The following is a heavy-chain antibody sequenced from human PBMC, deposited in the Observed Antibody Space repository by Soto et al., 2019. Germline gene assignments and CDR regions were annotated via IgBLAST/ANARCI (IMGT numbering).Heavy chain of an antibody. CDR2: MNPLSGDT. J-gene: IGHJ5*02. CDR3: ARGVAAAGTDWFDP. CDR1: GYTFTGDD. D-gene: IGHD6-13*01. Sequence: QVQLVQSGAEVKKPGASVKVSCKTSGYTFTGDDINWVRQASGQGLEWMGWMNPLSGDTGYAQKFQGRVSMTRNTAISTAYLELSGLRYEDTAVHYCARGVAAAGTDWFDPWGQGTLVTVSS. V-gene: IGHV1-8*01.